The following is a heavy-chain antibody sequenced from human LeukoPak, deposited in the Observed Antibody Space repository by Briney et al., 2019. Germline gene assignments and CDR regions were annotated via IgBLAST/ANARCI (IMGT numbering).Heavy chain of an antibody. J-gene: IGHJ4*02. CDR3: ARDKSSGWYEDNYFDY. Sequence: PSETLSLTCTASGGSISSYYWSWIRQPPGKGLEWIGYIYYSGSTNYNPSLKSRVTISVDTSKNQFSLKLSSVTAADTAVYYCARDKSSGWYEDNYFDYWGQGTLVTVSS. CDR1: GGSISSYY. V-gene: IGHV4-59*01. D-gene: IGHD6-19*01. CDR2: IYYSGST.